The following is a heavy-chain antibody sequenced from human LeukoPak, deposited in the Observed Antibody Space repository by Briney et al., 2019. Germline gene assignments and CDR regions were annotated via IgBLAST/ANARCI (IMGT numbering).Heavy chain of an antibody. CDR2: INPNSGGT. J-gene: IGHJ4*02. D-gene: IGHD2-2*01. V-gene: IGHV1-2*02. Sequence: ASVKVSCKASGYTFTGYYMHWVRQAPGQGLEWMGWINPNSGGTNYAQKFQGRVTMTRDTSISTAYMELSRLRSDDTAVYYCARTCSSPSCYPSPPFDYWGQGTLVTVSS. CDR3: ARTCSSPSCYPSPPFDY. CDR1: GYTFTGYY.